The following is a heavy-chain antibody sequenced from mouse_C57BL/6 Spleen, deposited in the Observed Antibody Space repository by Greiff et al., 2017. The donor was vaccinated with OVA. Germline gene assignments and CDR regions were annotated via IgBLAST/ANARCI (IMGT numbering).Heavy chain of an antibody. CDR3: ARLGYDGYYGGCAY. CDR2: FDPNSGGT. Sequence: QVQLQQPGAELVKPGASVKLSCKASGYTFTSYWMHWVKQRPGRGLEWIGRFDPNSGGTKYNEKFKSKATLTVDKPSSTAYMQLSSLTSEDSAVYYCARLGYDGYYGGCAYWGQGTLVTVSA. D-gene: IGHD2-3*01. J-gene: IGHJ3*01. CDR1: GYTFTSYW. V-gene: IGHV1-72*01.